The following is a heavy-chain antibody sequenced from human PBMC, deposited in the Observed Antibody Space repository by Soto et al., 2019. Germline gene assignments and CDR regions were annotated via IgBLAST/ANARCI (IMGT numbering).Heavy chain of an antibody. CDR1: GYTFTSYD. Sequence: QVQLVQSGAEVKKPGASVKVSCKASGYTFTSYDINWVRQATGQGLEWMGWMNPNSGNTGYAQKFQGRVTMTRNTSISTAYMELSSLRAEDTAVYYCAGRGYSPTYYYYMDVWGKGTTVTVSS. CDR3: AGRGYSPTYYYYMDV. D-gene: IGHD5-18*01. CDR2: MNPNSGNT. V-gene: IGHV1-8*01. J-gene: IGHJ6*03.